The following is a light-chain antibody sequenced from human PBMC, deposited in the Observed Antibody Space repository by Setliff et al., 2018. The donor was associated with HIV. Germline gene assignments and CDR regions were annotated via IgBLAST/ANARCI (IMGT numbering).Light chain of an antibody. Sequence: QSALTQPPSASGSPGQSVTISCAGTSGDIGTFDYLSWFQQLPGTAPKLIMFDVGERPSGVPNRFSGSKSGGTASLTISGLQAADEADYYCCSFEGVYRVFGTGTKV. CDR2: DVG. CDR3: CSFEGVYRV. J-gene: IGLJ1*01. CDR1: SGDIGTFDY. V-gene: IGLV2-8*01.